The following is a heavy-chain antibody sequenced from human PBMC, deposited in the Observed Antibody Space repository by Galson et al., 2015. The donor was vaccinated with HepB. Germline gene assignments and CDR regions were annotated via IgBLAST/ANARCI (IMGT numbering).Heavy chain of an antibody. V-gene: IGHV1-58*01. CDR1: GFTFTTSA. CDR3: AADDSGAHNWFDP. Sequence: SVKVSCKASGFTFTTSAVQWVRQARGQRLEWIGWIVVGSGSTNYAQKFQERVTITRDMSTSTAYMELSSLRSEDTAVYYCAADDSGAHNWFDPWGQGTLVTVSS. D-gene: IGHD4-17*01. CDR2: IVVGSGST. J-gene: IGHJ5*02.